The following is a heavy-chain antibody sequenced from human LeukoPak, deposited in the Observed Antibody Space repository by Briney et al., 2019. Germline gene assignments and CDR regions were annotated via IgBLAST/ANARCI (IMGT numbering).Heavy chain of an antibody. CDR2: INSDGSST. D-gene: IGHD3-10*01. CDR3: ARGPGGYWYFDL. J-gene: IGHJ2*01. Sequence: PGGSLRLSCAASGFTFSSYWMHWVRQAPGKGPVWVPRINSDGSSTSYADSVKGRFTISRDNAKNTLYLQMNSLRAEDTAVYYCARGPGGYWYFDLWGRGTLVTVSS. V-gene: IGHV3-74*01. CDR1: GFTFSSYW.